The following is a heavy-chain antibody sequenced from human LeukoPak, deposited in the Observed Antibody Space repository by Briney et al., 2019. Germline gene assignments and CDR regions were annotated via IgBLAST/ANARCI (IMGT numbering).Heavy chain of an antibody. CDR3: ARVPLIVVVPAAMDY. Sequence: GGSLRLSCAASGFTFSSYSMNWVRQAPGKGLEWVSSISSSSSYIYYADSVKGRFTISRDNAKNSLYLQMNSLRAEDTAVYYCARVPLIVVVPAAMDYWGQGTLVTVSS. CDR2: ISSSSSYI. D-gene: IGHD2-2*01. J-gene: IGHJ4*02. V-gene: IGHV3-21*01. CDR1: GFTFSSYS.